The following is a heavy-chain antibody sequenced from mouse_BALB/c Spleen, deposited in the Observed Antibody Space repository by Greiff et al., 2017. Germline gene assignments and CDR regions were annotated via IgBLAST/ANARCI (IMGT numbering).Heavy chain of an antibody. D-gene: IGHD1-1*01. V-gene: IGHV1-80*01. Sequence: VKLLESGAELVRPGSSVKISCKASGYAFSSYWMNWVKQRPGQGLEWIGQIYPGDGDTNYNGKFKGKATLTADKSSSTAYMQLSSLTSEDSAVYFCARAYGSSIAYWGQGTLVTVSA. CDR3: ARAYGSSIAY. CDR1: GYAFSSYW. CDR2: IYPGDGDT. J-gene: IGHJ3*01.